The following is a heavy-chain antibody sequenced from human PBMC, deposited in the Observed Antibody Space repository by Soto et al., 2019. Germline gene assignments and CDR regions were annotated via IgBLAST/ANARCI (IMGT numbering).Heavy chain of an antibody. CDR2: IYHSGST. J-gene: IGHJ6*03. D-gene: IGHD3-3*01. CDR1: SGSISSSNW. CDR3: ARVLRFLEWSISYYYYMDV. Sequence: SETLSLTCAVSSGSISSSNWWSWVRQPPGKGLEWIGEIYHSGSTNYNPSLKSRVTISVDKSKNQFSLKLSSVTAADTAVYYCARVLRFLEWSISYYYYMDVWGKGTTVTVSS. V-gene: IGHV4-4*02.